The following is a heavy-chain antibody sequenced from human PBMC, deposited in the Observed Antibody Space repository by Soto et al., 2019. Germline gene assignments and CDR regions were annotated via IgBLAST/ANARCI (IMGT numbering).Heavy chain of an antibody. CDR1: GDSVSSNSAA. CDR3: ARDPYCGGDCYNWFDP. CDR2: TYYRSKWYN. J-gene: IGHJ5*02. Sequence: SQTLSLTCAISGDSVSSNSAAWNWIRQSPSRGLEWLGRTYYRSKWYNDYAVSVKSRITIKPDTSKNQFSLQLNSVTPEDTAVYYCARDPYCGGDCYNWFDPWGQGTLVTVSS. V-gene: IGHV6-1*01. D-gene: IGHD2-21*01.